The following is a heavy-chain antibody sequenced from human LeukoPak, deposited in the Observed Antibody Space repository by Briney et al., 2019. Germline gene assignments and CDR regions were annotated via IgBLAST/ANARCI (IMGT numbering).Heavy chain of an antibody. J-gene: IGHJ6*03. CDR2: ISTFNGHT. V-gene: IGHV1-18*01. D-gene: IGHD4-17*01. Sequence: ASVKVSCKASGYTFTSYGISWVRQAPGHGLEWMGWISTFNGHTNYAQSRQDRVTMTTDTSTSTVYMELSSLISDDTAVYYCARVNTVNYYYYMDVWGKGTPVTVSS. CDR3: ARVNTVNYYYYMDV. CDR1: GYTFTSYG.